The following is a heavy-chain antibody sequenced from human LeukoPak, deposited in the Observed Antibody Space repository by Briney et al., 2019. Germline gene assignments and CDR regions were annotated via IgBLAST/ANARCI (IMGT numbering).Heavy chain of an antibody. D-gene: IGHD3-3*01. CDR2: IKQDGSEK. CDR3: ARDLNDFWSGYPLDY. CDR1: GFTFSSYW. J-gene: IGHJ4*02. Sequence: GGSLRLSCAASGFTFSSYWMSWVRQAPGKGLEWVANIKQDGSEKYYVDSVKGRFTISRDNAKNSLYLQMNSLRAEDTAVYYCARDLNDFWSGYPLDYWGQGTLVTVSS. V-gene: IGHV3-7*01.